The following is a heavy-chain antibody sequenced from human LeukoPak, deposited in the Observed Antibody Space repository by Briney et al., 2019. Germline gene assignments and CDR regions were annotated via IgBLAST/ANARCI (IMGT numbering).Heavy chain of an antibody. D-gene: IGHD3-22*01. V-gene: IGHV4-34*01. J-gene: IGHJ5*02. CDR3: ARSHYYDSSGSHNNWFDP. CDR2: INHSGST. CDR1: GGSFSGYY. Sequence: PSEALSLTCAVYGGSFSGYYWSWIRQPPGKGLEWIGEINHSGSTNYNPSLKSRVTISVDTSKNQFSLKLSSVTAADTAVFYCARSHYYDSSGSHNNWFDPWGQGTLVTVSS.